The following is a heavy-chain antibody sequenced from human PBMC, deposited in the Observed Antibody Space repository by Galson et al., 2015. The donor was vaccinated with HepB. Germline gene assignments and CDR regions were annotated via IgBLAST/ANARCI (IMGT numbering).Heavy chain of an antibody. CDR3: GRSVAIGVVSRGVDY. V-gene: IGHV3-30*04. CDR1: GFTFSSYA. CDR2: VSYDGSNK. J-gene: IGHJ4*02. Sequence: SLRLSCAASGFTFSSYAIYWVRQAPGKGLEWVAVVSYDGSNKFYADSVKGRFTISRDNSKNTLYLQMNSLRPEDTAVYYCGRSVAIGVVSRGVDYWGQGTLVTVSS. D-gene: IGHD3-3*01.